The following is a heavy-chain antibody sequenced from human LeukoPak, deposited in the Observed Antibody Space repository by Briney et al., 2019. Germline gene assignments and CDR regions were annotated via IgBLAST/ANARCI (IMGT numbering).Heavy chain of an antibody. CDR3: ARAVVVPAAINYYYYYGMDV. V-gene: IGHV1-18*01. Sequence: GASVKVSCKASGYTFTSYGISWVRQAPGQGLEWMGWISAYNDNTNYAQKLQGRVTMTTDTSTSTAYMELRSLRSDDTAVYYCARAVVVPAAINYYYYYGMDVWGQGTTVTVSS. CDR1: GYTFTSYG. D-gene: IGHD2-2*02. J-gene: IGHJ6*02. CDR2: ISAYNDNT.